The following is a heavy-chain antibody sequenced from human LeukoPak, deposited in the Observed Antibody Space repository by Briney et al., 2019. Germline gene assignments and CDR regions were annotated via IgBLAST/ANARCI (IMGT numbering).Heavy chain of an antibody. V-gene: IGHV3-23*01. CDR2: ISGSGGST. Sequence: GGSLRLSCAASGFTFSSYAMSWVRQAPEKGLEWVSAISGSGGSTYYADSVKGRFTISRDNSKNTLYLQMNSLRAEDTAVYYCAKTGVRYGSGSYSDWGQGTLVTVSS. CDR3: AKTGVRYGSGSYSD. CDR1: GFTFSSYA. J-gene: IGHJ4*02. D-gene: IGHD3-10*01.